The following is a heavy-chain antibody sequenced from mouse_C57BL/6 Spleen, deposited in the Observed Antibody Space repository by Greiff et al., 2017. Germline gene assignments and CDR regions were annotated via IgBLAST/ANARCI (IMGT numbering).Heavy chain of an antibody. J-gene: IGHJ4*01. CDR1: GYTFTSYW. D-gene: IGHD2-2*01. CDR3: ARSIYYGYDGGYAMDY. Sequence: QVQLQQPGAELVMPGASVKLSCKASGYTFTSYWMHWVKQRPGQGLEWIGELDPSDSYTNYNQKFKGKSTLTVDQSSSTAYMLLSSLTSEDSAVXSCARSIYYGYDGGYAMDYWGQGTSVTVSS. V-gene: IGHV1-69*01. CDR2: LDPSDSYT.